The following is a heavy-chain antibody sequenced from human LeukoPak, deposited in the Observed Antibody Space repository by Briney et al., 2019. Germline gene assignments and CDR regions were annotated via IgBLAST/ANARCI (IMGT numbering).Heavy chain of an antibody. CDR3: ARGSEAALWGYYYYYMDV. CDR1: GGSFSGYY. V-gene: IGHV4-34*01. D-gene: IGHD6-13*01. J-gene: IGHJ6*03. CDR2: INHSGST. Sequence: PSETLSLTCAVYGGSFSGYYWSWIRQPPGKGLGWIGEINHSGSTNYNPSLKSRVTISVDTSKNQFSLKLSSVTAADTAVYYCARGSEAALWGYYYYYMDVWGKGTTVTVSS.